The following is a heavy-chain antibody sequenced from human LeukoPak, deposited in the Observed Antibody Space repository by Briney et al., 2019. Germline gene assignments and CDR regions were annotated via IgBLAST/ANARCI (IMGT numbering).Heavy chain of an antibody. CDR3: ARRGGLNDAFDI. CDR1: GYSFTSYW. V-gene: IGHV5-51*01. CDR2: IYPGDSDA. D-gene: IGHD3-16*01. J-gene: IGHJ3*02. Sequence: GESLKISCKASGYSFTSYWIAWVRQMPGKSLEWMGIIYPGDSDARDSPSFQGQVTISADKSIRTAYLQWSSLKASDTAMYYCARRGGLNDAFDIWGQGTMVIVSS.